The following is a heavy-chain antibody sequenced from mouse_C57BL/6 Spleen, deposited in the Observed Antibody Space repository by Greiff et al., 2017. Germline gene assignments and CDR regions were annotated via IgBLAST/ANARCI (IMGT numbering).Heavy chain of an antibody. CDR1: GFTFTEYT. V-gene: IGHV1-62-2*01. CDR2: FYPGSGSI. CDR3: ERHEERGYYGSSHWDYEV. J-gene: IGHJ1*03. D-gene: IGHD1-1*01. Sequence: QVQLQQSGAELVKPGASVKLSCKASGFTFTEYTIHWVKQRSGKGLEWIGWFYPGSGSIKYHEKFKDKATLTADKSSSTVYMERSRLTSEDSAVYFWERHEERGYYGSSHWDYEVWGTGTTVTVSS.